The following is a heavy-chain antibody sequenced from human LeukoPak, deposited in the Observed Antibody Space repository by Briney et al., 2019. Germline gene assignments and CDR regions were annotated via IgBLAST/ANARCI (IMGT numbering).Heavy chain of an antibody. CDR2: IHQHGNEK. CDR3: ATLNGPLFEY. D-gene: IGHD2-8*01. Sequence: GGSLRLSCAASGFTFSNYWMSWVRQAPGKGLEWVASIHQHGNEKYFVDSVRGRFAISRDNAKNSLYLQMSSLRAEDTAVYYCATLNGPLFEYWGQGTLVTVSS. CDR1: GFTFSNYW. J-gene: IGHJ4*02. V-gene: IGHV3-7*01.